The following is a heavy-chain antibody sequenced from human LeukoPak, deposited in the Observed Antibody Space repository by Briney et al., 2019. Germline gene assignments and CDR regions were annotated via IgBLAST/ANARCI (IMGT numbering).Heavy chain of an antibody. CDR1: GDSVSSNSAA. Sequence: SQTLSLTCAISGDSVSSNSAAWNWIRQSPSRGLEWLGRTYYRSKWYNDYAVSVKSRITINPDTSKNQFSLHVNSVTPEDTAVYYCARGLATKRLGGSRDNWFDPWGQGTLVTVCS. D-gene: IGHD5-12*01. J-gene: IGHJ5*02. CDR2: TYYRSKWYN. CDR3: ARGLATKRLGGSRDNWFDP. V-gene: IGHV6-1*01.